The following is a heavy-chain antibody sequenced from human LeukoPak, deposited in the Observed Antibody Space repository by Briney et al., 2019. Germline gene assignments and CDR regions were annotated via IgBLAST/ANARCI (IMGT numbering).Heavy chain of an antibody. J-gene: IGHJ4*02. Sequence: PGGSLRLSCAASGITFSSYSMNWVRQAPGKGLEWVSSISSSSSYIYYADSVKGRFTISRDNAKNSLYLQMNSLRAEDTAVYYCARRCSSTSCFDYWGQGTLVTVSS. CDR1: GITFSSYS. D-gene: IGHD2-2*01. V-gene: IGHV3-21*01. CDR2: ISSSSSYI. CDR3: ARRCSSTSCFDY.